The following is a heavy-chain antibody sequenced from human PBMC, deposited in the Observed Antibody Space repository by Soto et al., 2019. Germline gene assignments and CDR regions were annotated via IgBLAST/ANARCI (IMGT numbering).Heavy chain of an antibody. CDR1: GFPFYSYA. CDR3: TRSAYMDV. V-gene: IGHV3-48*01. Sequence: AGGSLRLSCAAPGFPFYSYAMHWFRQAPGKGLECVSYISSSSSTIYYADSVKGRFTISRDNAKNSLYLQMDSLRAEDTAVYYATRSAYMDVWGTGTTVTVSS. J-gene: IGHJ6*03. CDR2: ISSSSSTI. D-gene: IGHD2-2*01.